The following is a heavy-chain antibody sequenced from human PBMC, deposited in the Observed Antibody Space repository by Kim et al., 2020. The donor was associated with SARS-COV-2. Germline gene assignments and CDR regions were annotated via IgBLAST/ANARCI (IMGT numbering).Heavy chain of an antibody. CDR3: ANGDYVDYYGMDV. CDR2: ISGSGGST. J-gene: IGHJ6*02. CDR1: GFTFSSYA. D-gene: IGHD4-17*01. Sequence: GGSLRLSCAASGFTFSSYAMSWVRQAPGKGLEWVSAISGSGGSTYYADSVKGRFTISRDNSKNTLYLQMNSLRAEDTAVYYCANGDYVDYYGMDVWGQGTTVTVSS. V-gene: IGHV3-23*01.